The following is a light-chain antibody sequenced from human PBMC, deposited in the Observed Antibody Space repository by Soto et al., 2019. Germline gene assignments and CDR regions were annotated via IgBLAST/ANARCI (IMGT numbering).Light chain of an antibody. V-gene: IGLV2-14*01. CDR2: DVS. J-gene: IGLJ2*01. Sequence: QSALTQPASVSGSPGQSITISGTGTSSDVGGYNYVSWYQQHPGKAPKLMIYDVSNRPSGVSNRFSGSKSGNTASLTISGLQAEDEADYYCSSYTSSIVVFGGGTKLTVL. CDR3: SSYTSSIVV. CDR1: SSDVGGYNY.